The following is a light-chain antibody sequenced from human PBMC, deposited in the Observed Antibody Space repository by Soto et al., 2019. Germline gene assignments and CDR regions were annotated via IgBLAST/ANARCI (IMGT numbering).Light chain of an antibody. CDR2: EGS. J-gene: IGLJ2*01. Sequence: QSVLTQPASVSGSPGQYVTISCTGTSSDVGSYNLVSWYQQHPGKAPKLMIYEGSKRPSGVSNRFSGSKSGNTASLTISGLHAEDEVDYYCCSYAGSSSVVFGGGTKLTVL. CDR1: SSDVGSYNL. V-gene: IGLV2-23*01. CDR3: CSYAGSSSVV.